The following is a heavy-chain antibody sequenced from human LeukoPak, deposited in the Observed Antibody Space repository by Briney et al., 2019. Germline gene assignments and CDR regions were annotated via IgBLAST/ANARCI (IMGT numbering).Heavy chain of an antibody. J-gene: IGHJ4*02. CDR1: GYKFSNHW. D-gene: IGHD3-10*01. CDR2: IYTGDSDNSDT. CDR3: ARRPIPNIEWGSGHYFDY. V-gene: IGHV5-51*01. Sequence: GESLKISCRGSGYKFSNHWIGWVRQMPGKGLEWMGIIYTGDSDNSDTRYSPSFLGQVTISLNKSISTTYVQWNSLKASDTAIYYCARRPIPNIEWGSGHYFDYWGQGTLVTVSS.